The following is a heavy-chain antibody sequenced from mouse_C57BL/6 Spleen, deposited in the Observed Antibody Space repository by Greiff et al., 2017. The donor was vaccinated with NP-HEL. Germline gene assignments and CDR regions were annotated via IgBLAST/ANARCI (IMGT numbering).Heavy chain of an antibody. D-gene: IGHD2-3*01. CDR1: GYTFTSYW. CDR2: INPSSGYT. CDR3: ARLRERNGYYDYAMDY. V-gene: IGHV1-7*01. Sequence: VQLQQSGAELAKPGASVKLSCKASGYTFTSYWMHWVKQRPGQGLEWIGYINPSSGYTKYNQKFKDKATLTADKSSSTAYMQLSSLTYEDSAVYYCARLRERNGYYDYAMDYWGQRTSVTVSS. J-gene: IGHJ4*01.